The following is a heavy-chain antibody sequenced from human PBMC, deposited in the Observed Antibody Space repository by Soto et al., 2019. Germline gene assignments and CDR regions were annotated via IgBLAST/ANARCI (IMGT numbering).Heavy chain of an antibody. V-gene: IGHV1-2*02. CDR1: GYTFAANY. J-gene: IGHJ4*02. Sequence: QVQLVQSGSEVKKPGASVRVSCRTSGYTFAANYIHWVRQAPGKGLEWMGWINPKSDETKFSQKFQGPVALTKDTTSNTVHLDVANLRSEDTAVYYCARWTSRGCYDSWGQGTLITASS. CDR2: INPKSDET. D-gene: IGHD3-16*01. CDR3: ARWTSRGCYDS.